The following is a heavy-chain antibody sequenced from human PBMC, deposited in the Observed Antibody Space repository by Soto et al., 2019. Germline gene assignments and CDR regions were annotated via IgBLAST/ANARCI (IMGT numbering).Heavy chain of an antibody. V-gene: IGHV4-31*03. Sequence: SETLSLTCTVSGGSISSDGYYWIWIRQHPGKGLEWIGYIYYSGITYYNPSLKSRATISVDTSKNQFSLKLSSVTAADTAVYYCARDTAAIGQFDPWGQGTLVTVSS. CDR3: ARDTAAIGQFDP. J-gene: IGHJ5*02. D-gene: IGHD5-18*01. CDR2: IYYSGIT. CDR1: GGSISSDGYY.